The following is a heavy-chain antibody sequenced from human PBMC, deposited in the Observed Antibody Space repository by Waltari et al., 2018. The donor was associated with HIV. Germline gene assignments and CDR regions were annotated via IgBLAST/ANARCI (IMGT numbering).Heavy chain of an antibody. CDR3: ARLRGRGGITMIVPRFDP. CDR1: GGSISSTSYY. J-gene: IGHJ5*02. V-gene: IGHV4-39*01. D-gene: IGHD3-22*01. CDR2: IYYSGST. Sequence: QLQLQESGPGLVKPSETLSLPCTVSGGSISSTSYYWGWTRQPPGKGLEWIGTIYYSGSTYYNPSLKSRVTISVDTSKNQFSLKLSSVTAADTAVYYCARLRGRGGITMIVPRFDPWGQGTLVTVSS.